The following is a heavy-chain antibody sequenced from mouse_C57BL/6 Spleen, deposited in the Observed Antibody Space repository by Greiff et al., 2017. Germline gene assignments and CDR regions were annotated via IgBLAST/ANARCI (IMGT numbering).Heavy chain of an antibody. CDR1: GSTFTSYW. J-gene: IGHJ3*01. CDR3: AISGDGYFAWFAY. CDR2: IHPSDSDP. D-gene: IGHD2-3*01. V-gene: IGHV1-74*01. Sequence: QVQLQQPGAELVKPGASVKVSCKASGSTFTSYWMHWVKQRPGQGLEWIGRIHPSDSDPTYNQKFKGKATLTVDKSSSTAYMQLSSLTSEDSAVYYCAISGDGYFAWFAYWGQGTLVTVSA.